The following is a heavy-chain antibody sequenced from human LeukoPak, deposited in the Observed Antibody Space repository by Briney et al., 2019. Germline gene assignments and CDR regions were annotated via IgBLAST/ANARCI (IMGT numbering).Heavy chain of an antibody. V-gene: IGHV3-7*01. CDR2: IKQDGTET. Sequence: GGSLRLSCAASGFTFSRYWMSWLRQVPGKGLEWVANIKQDGTETHYVDSVKGRFTISRDNAKSSLYLQMNSLRAEDTAVYYCARDCLGSQFWSGYYLGPDNYFDYWGQGSLVTVSS. CDR3: ARDCLGSQFWSGYYLGPDNYFDY. D-gene: IGHD3-3*01. CDR1: GFTFSRYW. J-gene: IGHJ4*02.